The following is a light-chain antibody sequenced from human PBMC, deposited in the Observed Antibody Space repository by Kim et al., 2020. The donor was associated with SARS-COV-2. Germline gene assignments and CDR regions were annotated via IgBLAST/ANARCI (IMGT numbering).Light chain of an antibody. CDR1: SSDVGGYNY. CDR2: EVS. Sequence: GQSVTISCTGTSSDVGGYNYVSWYQQHPGKAPNLMIYEVSKRPSGVPDRFSGSKSGHTASLTVSGLEAEDEAHYYCSSYGGTNTVVFGGGTQLTVL. V-gene: IGLV2-8*01. J-gene: IGLJ2*01. CDR3: SSYGGTNTVV.